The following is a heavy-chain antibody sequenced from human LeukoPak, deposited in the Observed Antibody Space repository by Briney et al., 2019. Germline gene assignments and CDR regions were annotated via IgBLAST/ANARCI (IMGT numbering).Heavy chain of an antibody. Sequence: ASVKVSCKASGYTFTSYGISWVRQAPGQGLEWMGWISAYNGNTNYAQELQGRVTMTTDTSTSTAYMELRSLRSDDTAVYYCARDSAPYCSGGSCYSAFWGQGTLVTVSS. J-gene: IGHJ4*02. D-gene: IGHD2-15*01. CDR3: ARDSAPYCSGGSCYSAF. CDR1: GYTFTSYG. CDR2: ISAYNGNT. V-gene: IGHV1-18*01.